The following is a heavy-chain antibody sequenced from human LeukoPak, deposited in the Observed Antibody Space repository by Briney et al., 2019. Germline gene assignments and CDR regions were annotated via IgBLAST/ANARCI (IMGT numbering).Heavy chain of an antibody. V-gene: IGHV1-18*04. J-gene: IGHJ4*02. Sequence: ASVKVSCKASGYTFTSYYMHWVRQAPGQGLEWMGWISAYNGNTNYAQKLQGRVTMTTDTSTSTAYMELRSLRSDDTAVYYCARDLGELEWSYYFDYWGQGTLVTVSS. CDR1: GYTFTSYY. CDR3: ARDLGELEWSYYFDY. D-gene: IGHD1-1*01. CDR2: ISAYNGNT.